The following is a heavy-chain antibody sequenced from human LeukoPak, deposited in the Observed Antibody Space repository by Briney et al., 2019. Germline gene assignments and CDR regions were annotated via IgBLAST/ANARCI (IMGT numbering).Heavy chain of an antibody. CDR3: VGGTGYSYGPTPFDY. CDR1: GFTFSSYW. J-gene: IGHJ4*02. D-gene: IGHD5-18*01. CDR2: IKQDGSEK. V-gene: IGHV3-7*01. Sequence: GGSLRLSCAASGFTFSSYWISWVRQAPGKGLEWVANIKQDGSEKYYVDSVKGRFTISRDDAKNSVYLQMNSLRVEDTAVYYCVGGTGYSYGPTPFDYWGQGTLVTVSS.